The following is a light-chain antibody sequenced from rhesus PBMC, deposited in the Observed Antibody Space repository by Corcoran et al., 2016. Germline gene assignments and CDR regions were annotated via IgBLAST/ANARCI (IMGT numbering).Light chain of an antibody. CDR1: QGISSH. CDR3: QQYNGDPWT. J-gene: IGKJ1*01. Sequence: DIQMTQSPSSLSASVGDRVTITCRASQGISSHLAWYPQKPGKAPKPLIYYASKVDIGVPSRFSGSGSGTEFLLTISSLQPEDFATYYCQQYNGDPWTFGQGTKVEIK. CDR2: YAS. V-gene: IGKV1-37*01.